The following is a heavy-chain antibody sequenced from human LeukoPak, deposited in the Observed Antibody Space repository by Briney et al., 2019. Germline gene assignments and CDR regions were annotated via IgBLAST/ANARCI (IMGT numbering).Heavy chain of an antibody. D-gene: IGHD2-8*01. Sequence: PGRSLRLSCAASGFTFRSYAMNWVRQAPGTGLEWVAVISYDGNNKYYADSVKGRFTISRDNSKNTVYLQLNSLRAEDTAVYYCARDGPTTNSVGGLDYWGQGTLVTVSS. V-gene: IGHV3-30*04. J-gene: IGHJ4*02. CDR2: ISYDGNNK. CDR3: ARDGPTTNSVGGLDY. CDR1: GFTFRSYA.